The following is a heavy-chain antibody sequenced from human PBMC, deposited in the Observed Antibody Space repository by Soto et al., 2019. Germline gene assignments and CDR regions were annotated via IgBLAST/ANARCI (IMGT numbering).Heavy chain of an antibody. J-gene: IGHJ6*02. D-gene: IGHD3-3*01. V-gene: IGHV1-18*01. CDR2: ISAYNGNT. CDR3: ARDESGYDFWSGPYGMDV. CDR1: GYTFTSYG. Sequence: QVQLVQSGAAVKKPGASVKVSCKASGYTFTSYGISWVRQAPGQGLEWMGWISAYNGNTNYAQKLQGRVTMTTDTSTSTAYMELRSLRSDDTAVYYCARDESGYDFWSGPYGMDVWGQGTTVTVSS.